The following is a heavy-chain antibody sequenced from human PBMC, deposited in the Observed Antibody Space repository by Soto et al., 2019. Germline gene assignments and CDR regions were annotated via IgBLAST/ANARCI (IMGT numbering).Heavy chain of an antibody. CDR1: GGSIGSYY. J-gene: IGHJ4*02. V-gene: IGHV4-59*01. CDR3: ARGYRSLDY. D-gene: IGHD4-4*01. Sequence: PLETLSLTCTVSGGSIGSYYWSWIRQPPGKGLEWIGYIYYTGSTNYNPSLKSRVTISVDTSKNQFSLKLSSVTAADTAVYYCARGYRSLDYWGQGTLVTVSS. CDR2: IYYTGST.